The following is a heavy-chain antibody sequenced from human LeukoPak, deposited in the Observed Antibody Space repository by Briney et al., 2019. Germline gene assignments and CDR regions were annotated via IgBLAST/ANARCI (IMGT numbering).Heavy chain of an antibody. D-gene: IGHD1-26*01. V-gene: IGHV5-51*01. CDR2: IYPGDSDT. J-gene: IGHJ5*02. CDR1: GYSFTSYR. CDR3: ARVFELPLKNDGEGFDP. Sequence: GESLKISCEGSGYSFTSYRIGWVRQMPGKGLEWMGIIYPGDSDTRYSPSFQGQVTISADKSISTAYLQWSSLKASDTAMYYCARVFELPLKNDGEGFDPWGQGTLVTVSS.